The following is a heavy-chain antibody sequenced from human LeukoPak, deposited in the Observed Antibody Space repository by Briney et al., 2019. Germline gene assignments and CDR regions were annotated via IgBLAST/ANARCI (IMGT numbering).Heavy chain of an antibody. Sequence: SETLSLTCTVSGGSISSYYWSWTRNPPGEGQELIWYSYYCGSSNYNPSLKSRVTISVDTAKNQLSLKLSSVTAADTAVYYCARGLRAYSYGYWGQGTLVTVSS. D-gene: IGHD5-18*01. CDR2: SYYCGSS. CDR3: ARGLRAYSYGY. V-gene: IGHV4-59*13. CDR1: GGSISSYY. J-gene: IGHJ4*02.